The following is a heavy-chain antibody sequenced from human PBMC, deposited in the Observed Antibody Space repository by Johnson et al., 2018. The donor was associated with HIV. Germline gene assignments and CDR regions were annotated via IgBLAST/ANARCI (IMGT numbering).Heavy chain of an antibody. J-gene: IGHJ3*02. CDR2: IRYDGSNK. V-gene: IGHV3-30*02. Sequence: QVQLVESGGGLVQPGGSLRLSCVASGFTFSSYGIHWVRQAPGKGLEWVAFIRYDGSNKYYADSVKGRFTIFRDNSKNTLYLQMNSLRAEDTAVYYCATPRIPTDRAFDIWGQGTMVTVSS. CDR3: ATPRIPTDRAFDI. CDR1: GFTFSSYG. D-gene: IGHD2/OR15-2a*01.